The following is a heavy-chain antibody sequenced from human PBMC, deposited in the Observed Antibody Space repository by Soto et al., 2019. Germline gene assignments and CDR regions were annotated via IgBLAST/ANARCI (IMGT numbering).Heavy chain of an antibody. CDR3: ARGVAGTIHWFDP. Sequence: ASVKVSCKASGYTFTSYAMHWVRQAPGQRLEWMGWINAGNGNTKYSQKFQGRVTITRDTSASTAYMELSSLRSEDTAVYYCARGVAGTIHWFDPCGQGTLVPVSS. V-gene: IGHV1-3*01. J-gene: IGHJ5*02. CDR1: GYTFTSYA. D-gene: IGHD6-19*01. CDR2: INAGNGNT.